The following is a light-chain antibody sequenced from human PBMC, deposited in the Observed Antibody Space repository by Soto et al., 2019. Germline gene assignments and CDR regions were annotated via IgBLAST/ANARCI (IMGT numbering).Light chain of an antibody. CDR3: SSYTSRSTLV. CDR2: DVS. V-gene: IGLV2-14*01. Sequence: QSVLTQPASVSGSPGQSITISCTGTSSDVGGYNYVSWYQQHPGKAPKLMIYDVSDRPSGVSSRFSGSKSGNTASLTISGLQAEDEAHYYGSSYTSRSTLVFGGGTKLTVL. CDR1: SSDVGGYNY. J-gene: IGLJ2*01.